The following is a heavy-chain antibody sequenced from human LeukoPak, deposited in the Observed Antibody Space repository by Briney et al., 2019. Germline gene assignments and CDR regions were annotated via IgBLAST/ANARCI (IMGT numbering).Heavy chain of an antibody. D-gene: IGHD6-6*01. CDR1: GGSISSGDYH. V-gene: IGHV4-31*03. Sequence: SQTLSLTCTVSGGSISSGDYHWSWIRQHPGKGLEWIGYIYYSGDTYYNPSLKSRVTISVDTSKNQFSLKLSSVTAADTAVYYCARDLDTHKYSSPGYWGQGTLVTVSS. CDR3: ARDLDTHKYSSPGY. J-gene: IGHJ4*02. CDR2: IYYSGDT.